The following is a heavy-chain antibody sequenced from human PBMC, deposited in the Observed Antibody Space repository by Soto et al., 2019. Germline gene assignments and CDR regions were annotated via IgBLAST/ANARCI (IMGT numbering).Heavy chain of an antibody. Sequence: ASVKVSCKASGYTFTAYFMHWVRQAPGQGPEWMGWINPNTGATKYAQKFQGRVTMTRDTSITTAYMELRRLRSDDTAVYYCARDFDCGGDCSLNYFDSWGQGTLVTSPQ. D-gene: IGHD2-21*02. V-gene: IGHV1-2*02. CDR3: ARDFDCGGDCSLNYFDS. J-gene: IGHJ4*02. CDR1: GYTFTAYF. CDR2: INPNTGAT.